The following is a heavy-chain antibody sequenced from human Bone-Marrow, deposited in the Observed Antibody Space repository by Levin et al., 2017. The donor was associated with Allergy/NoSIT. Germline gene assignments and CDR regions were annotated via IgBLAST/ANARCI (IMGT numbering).Heavy chain of an antibody. CDR2: ISGSGGST. V-gene: IGHV3-23*01. J-gene: IGHJ6*02. D-gene: IGHD2-15*01. Sequence: GGSLRLSCAASGFTFSSYAMSWVRQAPGKGLEWVSAISGSGGSTYYADSVKGRFTISRDNSKNTLYLQMNSLRAEDTAVYYCANKPDRSSRGYYYYGMDVWGQGTTVTVSS. CDR1: GFTFSSYA. CDR3: ANKPDRSSRGYYYYGMDV.